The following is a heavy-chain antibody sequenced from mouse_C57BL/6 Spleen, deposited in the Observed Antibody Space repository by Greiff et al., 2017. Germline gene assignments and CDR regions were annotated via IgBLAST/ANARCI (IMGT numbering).Heavy chain of an antibody. D-gene: IGHD4-1*01. J-gene: IGHJ3*01. CDR1: GYTFTSYW. V-gene: IGHV1-55*01. CDR3: ARGRLNWPWFAY. CDR2: IYPGSGST. Sequence: QVQLQQPGAELVKPGASVKMSCKASGYTFTSYWITWVKQRPGQGLEWIGDIYPGSGSTKYNEKFKSKATLTVDTSSSTAYMQLSSLTSEDSAVYNCARGRLNWPWFAYGGQGTLVTVSA.